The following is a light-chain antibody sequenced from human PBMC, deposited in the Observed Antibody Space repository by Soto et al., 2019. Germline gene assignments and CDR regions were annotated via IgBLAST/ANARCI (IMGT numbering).Light chain of an antibody. CDR3: QQYNTHS. CDR2: DAS. CDR1: QNIFTW. J-gene: IGKJ4*01. Sequence: DIQMTQSPSTLSASVGDRVTITCRASQNIFTWLAWYQHKPGKAPKLVIYDASILESGVPSRFSGSGSGTLFTLTITSLQSDDFASYFCQQYNTHSFGGGTKVDIK. V-gene: IGKV1-5*01.